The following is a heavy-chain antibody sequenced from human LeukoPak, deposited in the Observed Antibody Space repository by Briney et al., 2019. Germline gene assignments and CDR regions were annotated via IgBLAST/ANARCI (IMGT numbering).Heavy chain of an antibody. J-gene: IGHJ4*02. D-gene: IGHD4-17*01. V-gene: IGHV3-49*04. Sequence: GRSLRLSCTASGFTFGGYAMSWVRQAPGKGLEWVGFIRSKAYGGTTEYAASVKGRFTVSRDDSKSIAYLQMNSLKTEDTAVYYCTRVGRKGTVTTWGYWGQGTLVTVSS. CDR1: GFTFGGYA. CDR3: TRVGRKGTVTTWGY. CDR2: IRSKAYGGTT.